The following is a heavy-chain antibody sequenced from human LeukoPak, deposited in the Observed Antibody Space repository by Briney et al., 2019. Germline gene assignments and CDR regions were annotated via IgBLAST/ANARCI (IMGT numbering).Heavy chain of an antibody. Sequence: ASVKVSCKASGYIFTNYYIHWVRQAPGQGLEWMGIINPGGGSTTYTQKFQGRVTMTRDTSTSTLYMELSSPRSEDTAVYYCARSYSTSSANDYWGQGILVTVSS. CDR2: INPGGGST. CDR3: ARSYSTSSANDY. J-gene: IGHJ4*02. V-gene: IGHV1-46*01. CDR1: GYIFTNYY. D-gene: IGHD6-6*01.